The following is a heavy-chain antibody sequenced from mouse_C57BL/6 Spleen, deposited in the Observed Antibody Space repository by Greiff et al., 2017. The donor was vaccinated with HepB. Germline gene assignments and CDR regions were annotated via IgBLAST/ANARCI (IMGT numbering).Heavy chain of an antibody. CDR3: VREVYPDYFDY. D-gene: IGHD1-1*01. J-gene: IGHJ2*01. CDR1: GFSFNTYA. CDR2: IRSKSNNYAT. V-gene: IGHV10-1*01. Sequence: EVKLVESGGGLVQPKGSLKLSCAASGFSFNTYAMNWVRQAPGKGLEWVARIRSKSNNYATYYADSVKDRFTISRDDSESMLYLQMNNLKTEDTAMYYCVREVYPDYFDYWGQGTTLTVSS.